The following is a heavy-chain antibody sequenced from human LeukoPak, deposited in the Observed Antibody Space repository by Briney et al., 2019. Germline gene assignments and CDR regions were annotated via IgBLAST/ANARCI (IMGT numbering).Heavy chain of an antibody. Sequence: SETLSLTCTVSGGSISSSSYYWGWIRQPPGKGLEWIGSIYYSGSTYYNPSLKSRVTISVDTSKNQFSLKLSSVTAADTAVYYCAKRSIATAGGDAFDIWGQGTMVTVSS. CDR3: AKRSIATAGGDAFDI. CDR1: GGSISSSSYY. J-gene: IGHJ3*02. CDR2: IYYSGST. D-gene: IGHD6-13*01. V-gene: IGHV4-39*07.